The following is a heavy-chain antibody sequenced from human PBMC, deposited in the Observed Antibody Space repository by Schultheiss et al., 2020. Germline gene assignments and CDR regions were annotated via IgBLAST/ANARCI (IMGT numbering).Heavy chain of an antibody. D-gene: IGHD3-22*01. CDR2: IKQDGSEK. V-gene: IGHV3-7*01. CDR1: GFTFSSYA. CDR3: ARFFTMIVVDDAFDI. J-gene: IGHJ3*02. Sequence: GWSLRLSCSASGFTFSSYAMHWVRQAPGKGLEWVANIKQDGSEKYYVDSVKGRFTISRDNAKNTLYLQMNSLRAEDTAVYYCARFFTMIVVDDAFDIWGQGTTVTVSS.